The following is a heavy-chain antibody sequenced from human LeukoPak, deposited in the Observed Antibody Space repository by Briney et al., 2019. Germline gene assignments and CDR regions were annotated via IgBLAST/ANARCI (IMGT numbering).Heavy chain of an antibody. CDR2: IYSGGST. D-gene: IGHD3-10*01. CDR3: ARAKPKNMVRGLIMRRESRYYFDY. J-gene: IGHJ4*02. Sequence: PGGSLRLSCAASGFTFSSYSMNWVRQAPGQGLEWVSVIYSGGSTYYADYVKGRFNISRDNSKSTLYIQMNSLRAEDTAVYYCARAKPKNMVRGLIMRRESRYYFDYWGQGTLVTVSS. V-gene: IGHV3-53*01. CDR1: GFTFSSYS.